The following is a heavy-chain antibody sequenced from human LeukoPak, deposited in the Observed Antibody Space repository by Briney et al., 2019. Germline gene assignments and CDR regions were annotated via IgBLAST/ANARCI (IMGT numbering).Heavy chain of an antibody. J-gene: IGHJ4*02. D-gene: IGHD1-14*01. CDR3: ARVYDGKWFDY. CDR2: ISSNGGDT. CDR1: GFTFSRYA. Sequence: PGGSLRLSCSASGFTFSRYAMHWVRQAPGKGLESVSTISSNGGDTYYADSVKGRFTISRDNSKNTLYLQMNSLRAEDTAVYYCARVYDGKWFDYWGQGALVTVSS. V-gene: IGHV3-64*04.